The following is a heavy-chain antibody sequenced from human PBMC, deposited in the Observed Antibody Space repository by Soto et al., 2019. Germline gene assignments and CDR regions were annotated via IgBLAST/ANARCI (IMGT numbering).Heavy chain of an antibody. CDR3: ARHPFGGYAFDS. CDR2: VFYTGSP. D-gene: IGHD3-16*01. V-gene: IGHV4-39*01. J-gene: IGHJ4*02. CDR1: GGSIINYF. Sequence: PSETLSLTCTVSGGSIINYFWGLILQSPGKGLEWIGSVFYTGSPYHNPSLESRVSISVDTSDNQFSLKVTSVTAADTGIYYCARHPFGGYAFDSWGQGTLVTV.